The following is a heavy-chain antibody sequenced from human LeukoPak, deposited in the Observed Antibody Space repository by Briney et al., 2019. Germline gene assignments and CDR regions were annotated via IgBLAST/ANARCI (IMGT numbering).Heavy chain of an antibody. J-gene: IGHJ4*02. CDR2: IYYSGST. Sequence: PSETLSLTCTVSGGSISSSSYYWGWIRQPPGKGLEWIGSIYYSGSTYYNPSLKSRVTISVDTSKNQFSLKLSSVTAADTAVYYCARFPSGGLLWGQGTLVTVSS. V-gene: IGHV4-39*01. D-gene: IGHD3-16*01. CDR3: ARFPSGGLL. CDR1: GGSISSSSYY.